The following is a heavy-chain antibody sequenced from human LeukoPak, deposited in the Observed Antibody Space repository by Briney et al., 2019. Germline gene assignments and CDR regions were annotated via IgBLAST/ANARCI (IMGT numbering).Heavy chain of an antibody. CDR1: GFTFSSYG. Sequence: GGSLRLSCAASGFTFSSYGMHWVRQAPGKGLEWVAVIWYDGSNKYYAVSVKGRFTISRDNSKNTLYLQMNSLRAEDTAVYYCARDLAMIVPLYYFDYWGQGTLVTVSS. J-gene: IGHJ4*02. CDR3: ARDLAMIVPLYYFDY. V-gene: IGHV3-33*01. CDR2: IWYDGSNK. D-gene: IGHD3-22*01.